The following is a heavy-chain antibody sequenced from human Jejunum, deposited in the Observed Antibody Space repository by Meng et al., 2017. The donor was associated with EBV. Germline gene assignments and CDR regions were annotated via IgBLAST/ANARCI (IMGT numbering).Heavy chain of an antibody. Sequence: LVQSRPGLKKPGASVKVSCKATGYTFTSSGINWVRQAPGQGLEWMGWINTNTGYPTYAKDFTGRFVFSLDTSVSTAYLQITSLSTEDNAVYYCARVRPGGGWFDPWGQGTLVTVSS. J-gene: IGHJ5*02. CDR2: INTNTGYP. V-gene: IGHV7-4-1*02. CDR3: ARVRPGGGWFDP. CDR1: GYTFTSSG. D-gene: IGHD2-8*02.